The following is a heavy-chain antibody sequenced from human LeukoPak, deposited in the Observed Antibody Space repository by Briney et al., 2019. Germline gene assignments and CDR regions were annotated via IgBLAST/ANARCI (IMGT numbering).Heavy chain of an antibody. V-gene: IGHV4-4*02. D-gene: IGHD2-8*01. CDR3: ARDNGAIRAYYYHGMDV. CDR2: INHSGSN. J-gene: IGHJ6*02. CDR1: GGSISSRNW. Sequence: SETLSLTCAVSGGSISSRNWWSWVRQPPGKGLEWIGEINHSGSNNYNPSLKTRVPISVAKSKNQISLRLTSVTAADTAVYYCARDNGAIRAYYYHGMDVWGQGTTVTVSS.